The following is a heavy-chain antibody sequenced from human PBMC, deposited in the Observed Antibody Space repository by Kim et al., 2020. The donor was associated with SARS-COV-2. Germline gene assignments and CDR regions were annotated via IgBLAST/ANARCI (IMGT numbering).Heavy chain of an antibody. J-gene: IGHJ3*02. D-gene: IGHD1-26*01. CDR2: ISYDGSNK. CDR1: GFTFSSYA. CDR3: ARALGGSYLNAFDI. Sequence: GGSLRLSCAASGFTFSSYAMHWVRQAPGKGLEWVAVISYDGSNKYYADSVKGRFTISRDNSKNTLYLQMNSLTAEDTAVYYCARALGGSYLNAFDIWGQGTMVTVSS. V-gene: IGHV3-30-3*01.